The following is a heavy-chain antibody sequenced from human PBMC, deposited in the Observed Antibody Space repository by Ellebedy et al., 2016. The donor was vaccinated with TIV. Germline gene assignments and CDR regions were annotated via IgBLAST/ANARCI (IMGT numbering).Heavy chain of an antibody. Sequence: GESLKISCAASGFTFSSYAMSWFRQDPGKGLEWVSAISGSGGSTYYADSVKGRFTISRDNSKNTLYLQMNSRRAEYTAVYYCAKGRGAVAGTLADWFDPWGQGTLVTVSS. V-gene: IGHV3-23*01. CDR3: AKGRGAVAGTLADWFDP. CDR2: ISGSGGST. D-gene: IGHD6-19*01. CDR1: GFTFSSYA. J-gene: IGHJ5*02.